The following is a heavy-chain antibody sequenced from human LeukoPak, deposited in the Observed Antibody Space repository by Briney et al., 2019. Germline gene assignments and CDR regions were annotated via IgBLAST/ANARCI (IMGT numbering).Heavy chain of an antibody. D-gene: IGHD6-19*01. J-gene: IGHJ4*02. V-gene: IGHV3-30*03. CDR2: IAGDGGAK. Sequence: GTSLRLSCVASAFTFSNHGMPWVRQAPGKGLEWVSVIAGDGGAKFYADSVKGRFTLSRDNSKNIFFLQMNSLTVEDTAVYYCAREATWGQWYFDHWGQGTPVTVSS. CDR3: AREATWGQWYFDH. CDR1: AFTFSNHG.